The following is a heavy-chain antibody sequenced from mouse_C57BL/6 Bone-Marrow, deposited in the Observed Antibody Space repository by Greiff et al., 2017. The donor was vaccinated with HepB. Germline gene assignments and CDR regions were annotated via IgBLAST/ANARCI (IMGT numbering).Heavy chain of an antibody. CDR2: IRSKSNNYAT. J-gene: IGHJ3*01. D-gene: IGHD2-3*01. V-gene: IGHV10-1*01. Sequence: EVKLMESGGGLVQPKGSLKLSCAASGFSFNTYAMNWVRQAPGKGLEWVARIRSKSNNYATYYADSVKDRFTISRDDSESMLYLQMNNLKTEDTAMYYCVRQGYEGFAYWGQGTLVTVSA. CDR3: VRQGYEGFAY. CDR1: GFSFNTYA.